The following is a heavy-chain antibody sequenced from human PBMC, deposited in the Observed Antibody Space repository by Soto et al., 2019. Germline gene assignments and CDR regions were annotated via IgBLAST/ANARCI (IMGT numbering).Heavy chain of an antibody. CDR2: IYWSGDE. V-gene: IGHV2-5*01. CDR3: ARGLATLPVFAFDI. J-gene: IGHJ3*02. Sequence: ESGPTLVNPTQTLTLTCSFSGFSLTTSGVGVGWIRQSPGKALEWLALIYWSGDEHYRPSLKSRLSIFKDTSKNHVVLTMTDMDPADTGTYYCARGLATLPVFAFDIWGRGTMVTVSS. CDR1: GFSLTTSGVG. D-gene: IGHD6-6*01.